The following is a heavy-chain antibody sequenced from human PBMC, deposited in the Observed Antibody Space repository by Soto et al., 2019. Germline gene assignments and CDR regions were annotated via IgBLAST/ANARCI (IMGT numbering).Heavy chain of an antibody. D-gene: IGHD3-22*01. CDR1: GFTFSNYA. J-gene: IGHJ4*01. CDR3: AKGTGSGYYDSSGYYSFDY. V-gene: IGHV3-23*01. CDR2: LSGSGGST. Sequence: GGSLRLSCAASGFTFSNYAMTWVRQAPGKGLEWVSALSGSGGSTYYADSVKGRFTISRDNSKNTLYLQMNSLRAEDTAIYYCAKGTGSGYYDSSGYYSFDYWGHGTLVTVSS.